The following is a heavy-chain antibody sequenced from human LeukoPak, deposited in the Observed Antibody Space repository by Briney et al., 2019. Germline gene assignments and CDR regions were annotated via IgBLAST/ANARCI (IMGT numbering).Heavy chain of an antibody. CDR3: ITHSLDIVASIGGY. CDR2: ISDDGSNE. D-gene: IGHD5-12*01. V-gene: IGHV3-30*03. CDR1: GFTFSAYG. J-gene: IGHJ4*02. Sequence: GRSLRLSCAASGFTFSAYGMHWVRQAPGKALEWVALISDDGSNEYYADSVKGRFTISRDDSKNTLSLQMNSLNTEDTAVYYCITHSLDIVASIGGYWGQGTLVTVSS.